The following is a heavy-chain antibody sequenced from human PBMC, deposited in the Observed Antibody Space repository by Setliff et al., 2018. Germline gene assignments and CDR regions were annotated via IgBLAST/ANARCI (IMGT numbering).Heavy chain of an antibody. CDR1: GFIVNNNE. Sequence: PGGSLRLSCAASGFIVNNNEMGWVRQAPGKGLEWLSVTYSGGETKYADSVKGRFIIYRDSSKNTLYLQMNSLRAEDTAVYYCARDGHNVYYFDYWGLGTLVTVSS. J-gene: IGHJ4*02. V-gene: IGHV3-53*01. D-gene: IGHD1-1*01. CDR3: ARDGHNVYYFDY. CDR2: TYSGGET.